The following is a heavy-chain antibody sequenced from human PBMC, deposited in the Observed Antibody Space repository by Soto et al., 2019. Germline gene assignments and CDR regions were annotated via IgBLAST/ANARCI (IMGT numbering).Heavy chain of an antibody. CDR3: AKDSIHYDYVWGSYSHFDY. CDR2: ISYDGSNK. CDR1: GFTFSSYG. Sequence: GGSLRLSCAASGFTFSSYGMHWVRQAPGKGLEWVAVISYDGSNKYYADSVKGRFTISRDNSKNTLYLQMNSLRAEDTAVYYCAKDSIHYDYVWGSYSHFDYWGQGTLVTVS. D-gene: IGHD3-16*01. J-gene: IGHJ4*02. V-gene: IGHV3-30*18.